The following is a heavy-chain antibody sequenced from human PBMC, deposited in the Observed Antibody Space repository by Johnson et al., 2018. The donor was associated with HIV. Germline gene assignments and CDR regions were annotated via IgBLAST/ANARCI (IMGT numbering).Heavy chain of an antibody. D-gene: IGHD6-13*01. CDR2: ISYDGSNK. J-gene: IGHJ3*02. Sequence: VQLVESGGGVVQPGRSLRLSCAASGFTFSRYTMHWVRQAPCKGLEWVAVISYDGSNKYYADSVKGRFTISRDNSKNTLYLQMNSLRAEDTAVYYCAKGGIAAAGDAFDIWGQGTMVTVSS. CDR3: AKGGIAAAGDAFDI. V-gene: IGHV3-30*04. CDR1: GFTFSRYT.